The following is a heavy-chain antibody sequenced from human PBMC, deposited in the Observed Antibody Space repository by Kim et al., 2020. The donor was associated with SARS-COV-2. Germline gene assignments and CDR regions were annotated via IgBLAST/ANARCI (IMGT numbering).Heavy chain of an antibody. CDR3: AKDRAGYYDVLTGIKPGGYGMDV. D-gene: IGHD3-9*01. V-gene: IGHV3-9*01. CDR1: GFTFDDYA. J-gene: IGHJ6*02. CDR2: ITWNSGTL. Sequence: GGSLRLSCAASGFTFDDYAMHWVRQAPGKGLEWVSSITWNSGTLGYADSVKGRFTISRDNAKNSLYLQMNSLRAEDTALYYCAKDRAGYYDVLTGIKPGGYGMDVWGQGTTVTVSS.